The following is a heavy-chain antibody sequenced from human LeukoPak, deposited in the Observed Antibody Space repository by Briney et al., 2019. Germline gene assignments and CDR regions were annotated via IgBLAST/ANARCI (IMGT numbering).Heavy chain of an antibody. D-gene: IGHD3-22*01. CDR1: GFTFSNAW. V-gene: IGHV3-15*01. Sequence: GGSLRLSCAASGFTFSNAWMSWVRQAPGKGLEWVGRIKSKTDGGTTDYAAPVKGRFTISGDDSKNTLYLQMNSLKTEDTAVYYCTTSLTYYYDSSGYPFDYWGQGTLVTVSS. CDR2: IKSKTDGGTT. CDR3: TTSLTYYYDSSGYPFDY. J-gene: IGHJ4*02.